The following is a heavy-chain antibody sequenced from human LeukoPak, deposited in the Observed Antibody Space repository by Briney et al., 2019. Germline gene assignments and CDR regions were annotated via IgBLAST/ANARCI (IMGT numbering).Heavy chain of an antibody. CDR3: ARRGWLRDFDY. CDR2: IYYSGST. Sequence: SSETLSLTCTVSGGSISSGGYYWSWIRQHPGKGLEWIGYIYYSGSTYYNPSLKSRVTISVDTSKNQFSLKLSSVTAADTAVYYCARRGWLRDFDYWGQGTLVTVSS. V-gene: IGHV4-31*03. J-gene: IGHJ4*02. CDR1: GGSISSGGYY. D-gene: IGHD5-18*01.